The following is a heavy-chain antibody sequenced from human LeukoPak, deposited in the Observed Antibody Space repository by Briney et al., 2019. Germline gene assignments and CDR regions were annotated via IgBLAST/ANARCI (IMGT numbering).Heavy chain of an antibody. D-gene: IGHD3/OR15-3a*01. J-gene: IGHJ4*02. CDR3: ARQTGSGLFILP. CDR2: IYYSGST. Sequence: PSETLSLTCTVSGGSISSYYWSWIRQPPGKGLEWIGYIYYSGSTNYNPSHKSRVTISVDTSKNQFSLRLTSVTAADTAVYYCARQTGSGLFILPGGQGTLVTVSS. CDR1: GGSISSYY. V-gene: IGHV4-59*08.